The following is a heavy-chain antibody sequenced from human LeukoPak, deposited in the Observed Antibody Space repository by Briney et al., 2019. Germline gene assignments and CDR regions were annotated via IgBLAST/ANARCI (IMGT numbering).Heavy chain of an antibody. D-gene: IGHD3-3*01. CDR3: ARSLEWFDDY. J-gene: IGHJ4*02. CDR2: IIPILGIA. V-gene: IGHV1-69*04. Sequence: ASVKVSCKASGGTFSSYAISWVRQAPGQGLEWMGRIIPILGIANYAQKLQGRVTMTTDTSTSTAYMELRSLRSDDTAVYYCARSLEWFDDYWGQGTLVTVSS. CDR1: GGTFSSYA.